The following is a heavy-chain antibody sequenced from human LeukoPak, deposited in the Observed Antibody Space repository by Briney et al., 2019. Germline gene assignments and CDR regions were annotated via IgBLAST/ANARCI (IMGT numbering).Heavy chain of an antibody. CDR3: AREPRLAVY. CDR1: GFAFSDYY. CDR2: ISGSGNSI. Sequence: GGSLRPSCAGSGFAFSDYYMTWIRQAPGRGLEFISYISGSGNSIVYADSVKGRFAISRDNAKNSLYLQMNSLRDEDTAVYYCAREPRLAVYWGQGTLVTVSS. D-gene: IGHD6-19*01. J-gene: IGHJ4*02. V-gene: IGHV3-11*01.